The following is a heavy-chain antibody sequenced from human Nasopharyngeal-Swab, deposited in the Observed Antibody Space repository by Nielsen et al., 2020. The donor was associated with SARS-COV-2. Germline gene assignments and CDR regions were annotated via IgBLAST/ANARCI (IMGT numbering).Heavy chain of an antibody. D-gene: IGHD6-13*01. J-gene: IGHJ4*02. V-gene: IGHV3-21*01. CDR3: ARGGQQPL. CDR2: ISGRTTYI. Sequence: GSLRLSCAASGFNFSTYNMHWVRQAPGKGLEWVSSISGRTTYIYYADSMKGRFTISRDNAKNSLYLQMSSLRAEDTAIYYCARGGQQPLWGQGTLVTVSS. CDR1: GFNFSTYN.